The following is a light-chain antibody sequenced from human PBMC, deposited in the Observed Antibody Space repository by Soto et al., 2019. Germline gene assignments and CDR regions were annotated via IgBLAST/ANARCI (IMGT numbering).Light chain of an antibody. CDR3: QQRSNWPFT. V-gene: IGKV3-11*01. J-gene: IGKJ4*01. CDR2: DAS. CDR1: QSVSSY. Sequence: EIVLTQSPATLSLSPGERATLSCRASQSVSSYLAWYQQKSGQAPRLLIYDASNRATGIPARFSGSGSGTDFTLTISSLEPEDVAVYYCQQRSNWPFTFGGGTKVEIK.